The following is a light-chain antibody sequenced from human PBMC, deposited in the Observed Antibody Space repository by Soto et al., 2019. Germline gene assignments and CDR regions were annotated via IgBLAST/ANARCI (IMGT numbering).Light chain of an antibody. CDR1: QVMSSW. V-gene: IGKV1D-12*01. Sequence: IPMTQSPSSVSASFGDRVTITCRASQVMSSWLAWYQQKPGKAPKLLIFAASTLQSGVPSRFSGSGSRTEFTLTISSLQPEDVATYYCQQADSLPITFGQGTRLEIK. J-gene: IGKJ5*01. CDR2: AAS. CDR3: QQADSLPIT.